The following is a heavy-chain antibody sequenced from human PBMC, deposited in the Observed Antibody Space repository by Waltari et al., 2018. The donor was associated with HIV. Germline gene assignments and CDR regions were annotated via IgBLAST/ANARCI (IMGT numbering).Heavy chain of an antibody. V-gene: IGHV2-5*02. CDR1: GFSLSTSGVG. D-gene: IGHD2-15*01. CDR2: IYWDDDK. Sequence: QITLKESGPTLVNPTQTLTLTCTFSGFSLSTSGVGVGWIRQPPGKALEWLALIYWDDDKRYSPSLKSRLTITKDTSKNQVVLTMTNMDPVDTATYYCAHRGYCSGGSCYRGGWFDPWGQGTLVTVSS. J-gene: IGHJ5*02. CDR3: AHRGYCSGGSCYRGGWFDP.